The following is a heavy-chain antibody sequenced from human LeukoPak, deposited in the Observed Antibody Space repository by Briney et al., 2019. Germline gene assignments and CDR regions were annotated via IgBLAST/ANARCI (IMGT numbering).Heavy chain of an antibody. V-gene: IGHV4-59*01. CDR3: ARDFRDGYNFKAFDI. Sequence: SETLSLTCAVYGGSFSGYYWSWIRQPPGKGLEWIGYIYYSGSTNYNPSLKSRVTISVDTSKNQFSLKLSSVTAADTAVYYCARDFRDGYNFKAFDIWGQGTMVTVSS. J-gene: IGHJ3*02. D-gene: IGHD5-24*01. CDR1: GGSFSGYY. CDR2: IYYSGST.